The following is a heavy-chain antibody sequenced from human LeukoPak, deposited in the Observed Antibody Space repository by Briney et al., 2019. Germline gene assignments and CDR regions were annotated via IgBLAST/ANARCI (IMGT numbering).Heavy chain of an antibody. CDR2: IKQDGGEK. CDR3: VRTKAYYGSGSWEFDY. CDR1: GFTFSTYW. Sequence: PGGSLRLSCAASGFTFSTYWMTWVRQAPGKGLEWVANIKQDGGEKFHVDSVKGRFTISRDNAKNSLYLQMNSLRAGDTAVYYCVRTKAYYGSGSWEFDYWGQGTLVTVSS. J-gene: IGHJ4*02. V-gene: IGHV3-7*01. D-gene: IGHD3-10*01.